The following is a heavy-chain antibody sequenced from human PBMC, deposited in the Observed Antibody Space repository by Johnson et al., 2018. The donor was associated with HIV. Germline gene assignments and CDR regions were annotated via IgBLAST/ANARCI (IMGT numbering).Heavy chain of an antibody. J-gene: IGHJ3*02. CDR1: GFTFSSYG. CDR2: MSYDASDK. CDR3: AKGYGGNGGAFDI. D-gene: IGHD4-23*01. Sequence: QVQLVESGGGVVQPGRSLRLSCAASGFTFSSYGMHWVRQAPGKGLEWVAVMSYDASDKYYADSVKCRFTISRDNSKNTLYLQMNSLRAEDTAVYYCAKGYGGNGGAFDIWGQGTMVTVSS. V-gene: IGHV3-30*18.